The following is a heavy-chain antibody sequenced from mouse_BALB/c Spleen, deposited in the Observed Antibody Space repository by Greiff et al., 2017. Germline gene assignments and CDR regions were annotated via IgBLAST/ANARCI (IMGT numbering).Heavy chain of an antibody. CDR2: IYPGDGDT. CDR1: GYAFSSYW. D-gene: IGHD1-1*01. V-gene: IGHV1-80*01. CDR3: AREVVGYFDV. Sequence: QVQLQQSGAELVRPGSSVKISCKASGYAFSSYWMNWVKQRPGQGLEWIGQIYPGDGDTNYNGKFKGKATLTADKSSSTAYMQLSSLTSEDSAVYFCAREVVGYFDVWGAGTTVTVSS. J-gene: IGHJ1*01.